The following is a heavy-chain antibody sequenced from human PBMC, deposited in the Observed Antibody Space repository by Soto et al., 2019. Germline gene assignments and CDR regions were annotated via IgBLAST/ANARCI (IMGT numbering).Heavy chain of an antibody. J-gene: IGHJ4*02. CDR2: IYASGNT. V-gene: IGHV4-4*07. CDR1: GASIRYYY. CDR3: ARESRSALGTVEH. Sequence: LSLTCTVGGASIRYYYWSWRRQPAGKGLECIGRIYASGNTNYNPPLKSRVTMSVDTSKNQFSLTLNSVTAADTAVYYCARESRSALGTVEHWGRGTLVTVSS. D-gene: IGHD6-13*01.